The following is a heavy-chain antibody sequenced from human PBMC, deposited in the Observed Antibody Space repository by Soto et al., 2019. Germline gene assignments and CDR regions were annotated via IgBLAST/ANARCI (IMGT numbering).Heavy chain of an antibody. CDR1: VGSISSYC. CDR2: ICNSGVS. J-gene: IGHJ4*02. D-gene: IGHD1-26*01. CDR3: ARGVGRYGSNLDY. Sequence: QVQLQESGPGLVKPSETLSLTCTVSVGSISSYCCSWVLQPPGEVLEWIANICNSGVSNYNPSLKSRVVISVDTSRNQFSLKLGSVTAADTAVYYCARGVGRYGSNLDYWVQGTLVTVSS. V-gene: IGHV4-59*01.